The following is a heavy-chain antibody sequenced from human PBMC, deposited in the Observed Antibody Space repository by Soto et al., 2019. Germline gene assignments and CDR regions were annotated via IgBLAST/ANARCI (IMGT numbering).Heavy chain of an antibody. Sequence: SVKVSCKASGGTFSSYAISWVRQAPGQGLEWMGGIIPIFGTANYAQKFQGRVTITADESTSTAYMELSSLRSEDTAVYYCARGACSSTSCYLYYFDYWGQGTLVTVSS. CDR1: GGTFSSYA. D-gene: IGHD2-2*01. CDR3: ARGACSSTSCYLYYFDY. V-gene: IGHV1-69*13. J-gene: IGHJ4*02. CDR2: IIPIFGTA.